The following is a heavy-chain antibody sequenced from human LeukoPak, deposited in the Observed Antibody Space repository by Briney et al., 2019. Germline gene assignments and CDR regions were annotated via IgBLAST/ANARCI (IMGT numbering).Heavy chain of an antibody. V-gene: IGHV4-4*09. CDR3: ARLLAVQQLDY. Sequence: SETLSLTCTVSGGFFTSYYWSWIRHPPGKGLQWIGYIYTSGSTSYNPSLKSRVTISVDTSKNQVSLKLNSVTAADTAVYYCARLLAVQQLDYWGQGTLVTVSS. CDR1: GGFFTSYY. J-gene: IGHJ4*02. CDR2: IYTSGST. D-gene: IGHD3-3*02.